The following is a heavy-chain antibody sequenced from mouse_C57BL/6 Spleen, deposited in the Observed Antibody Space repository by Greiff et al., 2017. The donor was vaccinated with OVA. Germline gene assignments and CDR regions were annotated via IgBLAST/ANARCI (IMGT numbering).Heavy chain of an antibody. D-gene: IGHD1-1*01. CDR3: ARFGLTTVVAPYFDV. J-gene: IGHJ1*03. V-gene: IGHV1-72*01. CDR2: IDPNSGGT. Sequence: QVQLKQPGAELVKPGASVKLSCKASGYTFTSYWMHWVKQRPGRGLEWIGRIDPNSGGTKYNEKFKSKATLTVDKPSSTAYMQLSSLTSEDSAVYYCARFGLTTVVAPYFDVWGTGTTVTVSS. CDR1: GYTFTSYW.